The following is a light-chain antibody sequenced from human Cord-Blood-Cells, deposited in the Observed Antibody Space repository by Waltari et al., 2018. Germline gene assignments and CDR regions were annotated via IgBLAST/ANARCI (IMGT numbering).Light chain of an antibody. CDR3: RSYTSSSTV. CDR2: DVS. Sequence: HSALPQPASVSGSPAQSITISCTGTSSDVGGDNYVSWHQQHPRKAPKLMMYDVSSRPSGVSNRFSGSKCGNTASLTISWLEGEDQADYYCRSYTSSSTVFGGGTKLTV. V-gene: IGLV2-14*01. CDR1: SSDVGGDNY. J-gene: IGLJ3*02.